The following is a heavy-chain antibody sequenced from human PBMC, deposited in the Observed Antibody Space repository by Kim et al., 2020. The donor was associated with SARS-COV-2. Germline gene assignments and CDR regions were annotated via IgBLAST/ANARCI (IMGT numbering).Heavy chain of an antibody. CDR3: ARDDFWCGPTAIDAVCV. D-gene: IGHD3-3*01. Sequence: SETLSLTCGVHGGSFSGYFWSWIRQTPGKGLEWIGEINDSGKINYNPSLKSRVTISLDKSKNQFSLNLGSVTAADTALYYCARDDFWCGPTAIDAVCVWG. V-gene: IGHV4-34*01. CDR1: GGSFSGYF. J-gene: IGHJ3*01. CDR2: INDSGKI.